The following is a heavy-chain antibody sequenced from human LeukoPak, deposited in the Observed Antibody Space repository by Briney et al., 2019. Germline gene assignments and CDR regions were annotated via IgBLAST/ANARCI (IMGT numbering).Heavy chain of an antibody. D-gene: IGHD3-10*01. Sequence: SETLSLTCTVSGGSINSYYWSWIRQPAGKGLEWIGRIYTSGSTNYNPSLQSRVTISVDTSKNQFSPKLSSVTAADTAVYYCARDQLLWFGERRDAFDIWGQGTMVTVSS. CDR1: GGSINSYY. J-gene: IGHJ3*02. CDR2: IYTSGST. CDR3: ARDQLLWFGERRDAFDI. V-gene: IGHV4-4*07.